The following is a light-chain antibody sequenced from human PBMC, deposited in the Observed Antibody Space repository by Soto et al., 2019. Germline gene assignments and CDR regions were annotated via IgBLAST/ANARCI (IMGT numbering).Light chain of an antibody. V-gene: IGKV3-15*01. Sequence: EIVMTQAPATLSVSPGGRATLSCGASHNIYSRLAWYQLNRGQPPRLLIHGASTRATGVAPRSSGRGSETEYTLTISSLHSADCAVYFCQQYANWPPWTFGQGTKVEI. CDR3: QQYANWPPWT. CDR1: HNIYSR. CDR2: GAS. J-gene: IGKJ1*01.